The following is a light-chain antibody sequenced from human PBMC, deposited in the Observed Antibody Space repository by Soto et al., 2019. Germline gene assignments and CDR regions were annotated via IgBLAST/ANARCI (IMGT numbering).Light chain of an antibody. Sequence: ETVLTQSPATLSLSPGERATLSCRASQSVSSNLAWYQQKPGQAPRLLIYGASTRATGIPARFSGSGSGTEFTLTISSLQSEDFAVYYCQQYNNWPPGDTFGQGTKVDIK. J-gene: IGKJ2*01. V-gene: IGKV3-15*01. CDR3: QQYNNWPPGDT. CDR1: QSVSSN. CDR2: GAS.